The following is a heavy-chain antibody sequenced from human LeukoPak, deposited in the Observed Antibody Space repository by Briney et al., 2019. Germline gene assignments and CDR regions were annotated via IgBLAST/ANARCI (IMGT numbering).Heavy chain of an antibody. D-gene: IGHD1-26*01. V-gene: IGHV3-15*01. J-gene: IGHJ5*01. Sequence: PRGSLGLSCAASGLTFSDAWISWVRQTPGLGRDKLGRMKITSESGTTQYAAPVKGRFTISRDGSKETVYLQMNSLTTEDTAVYYCTRVGTTWFHSWGQGTLVIVSS. CDR1: GLTFSDAW. CDR2: MKITSESGTT. CDR3: TRVGTTWFHS.